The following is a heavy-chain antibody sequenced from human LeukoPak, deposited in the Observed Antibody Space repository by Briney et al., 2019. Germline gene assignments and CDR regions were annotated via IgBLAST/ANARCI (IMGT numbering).Heavy chain of an antibody. CDR2: ISGSGGST. V-gene: IGHV3-23*01. J-gene: IGHJ4*02. D-gene: IGHD3-3*01. CDR1: GFIFSSYA. Sequence: GGSLRLSCAASGFIFSSYAMSWVRQAPGKGLEWVSAISGSGGSTYYADSVKGRFTISRDNSKNTLYLQMNSLRAEDTAVYYCAKVPPEDDFWSGYPPYYFDYWGQGTLVTVSS. CDR3: AKVPPEDDFWSGYPPYYFDY.